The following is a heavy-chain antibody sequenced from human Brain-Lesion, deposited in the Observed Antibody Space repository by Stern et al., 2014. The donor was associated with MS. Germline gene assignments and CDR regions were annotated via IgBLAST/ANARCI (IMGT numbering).Heavy chain of an antibody. Sequence: VQLVESGGGVVQPGRSLRLSCAASGLIFSNYAMHWVRQAPGKGLQWVAIISYDGSNNYYADSVKGRFTIARANSKNTMKLQMNSLKSEDTAVYYCARVDTPLDYYYGMDVWGQGTTVTVSS. CDR2: ISYDGSNN. V-gene: IGHV3-30*01. D-gene: IGHD5-18*01. CDR1: GLIFSNYA. J-gene: IGHJ6*02. CDR3: ARVDTPLDYYYGMDV.